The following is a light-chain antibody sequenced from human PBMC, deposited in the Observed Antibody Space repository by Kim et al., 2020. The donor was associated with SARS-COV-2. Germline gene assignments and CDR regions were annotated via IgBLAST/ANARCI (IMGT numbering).Light chain of an antibody. Sequence: ASVGYRVTITCRASQSISTRLAWYQQKPGKAPKLLIYQGSSLENGVPSRFSGSGSGTEFTLTISSLKRDDFATYYCHQYNSDSVTFGPGTKVDIK. V-gene: IGKV1-5*03. CDR1: QSISTR. J-gene: IGKJ3*01. CDR3: HQYNSDSVT. CDR2: QGS.